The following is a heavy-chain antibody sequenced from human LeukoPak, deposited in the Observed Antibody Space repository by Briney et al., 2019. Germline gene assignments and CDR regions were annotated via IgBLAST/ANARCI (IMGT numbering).Heavy chain of an antibody. Sequence: GGSLRLSCAASGFTFKNYGMHWVRQAPGKGLEWVAVIWYDGSNQFYADSVKGRFTISRDNSKNTVWLQLNSLGPEDTAVYYCARDPGAGNSYWGRGTRVTVSS. V-gene: IGHV3-33*01. CDR2: IWYDGSNQ. CDR1: GFTFKNYG. J-gene: IGHJ4*02. CDR3: ARDPGAGNSY. D-gene: IGHD4-11*01.